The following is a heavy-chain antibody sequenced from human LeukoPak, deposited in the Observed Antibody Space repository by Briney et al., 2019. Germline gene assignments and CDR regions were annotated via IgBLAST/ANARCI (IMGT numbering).Heavy chain of an antibody. Sequence: GGSLRLSCAAPGFTFSSSAMSWVRQAPGKGLYWVSAISGSGTGTYYGDSVKGRFTISRDNSKNTLYLQMNSLRAEDTAVYYCAKEGGTGTRFDYWGQGTLVTVSS. J-gene: IGHJ4*02. V-gene: IGHV3-23*01. CDR2: ISGSGTGT. CDR3: AKEGGTGTRFDY. CDR1: GFTFSSSA. D-gene: IGHD1-7*01.